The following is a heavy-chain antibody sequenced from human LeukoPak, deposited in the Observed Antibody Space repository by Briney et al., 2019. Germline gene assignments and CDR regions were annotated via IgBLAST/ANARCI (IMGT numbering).Heavy chain of an antibody. D-gene: IGHD5-18*01. J-gene: IGHJ4*02. Sequence: SETLSLTCAVYGGSFSGYYWSWIRQPPGKGLEWIGEINHSGSTNYNPSLKSRVTISVDTSKNQFSLKLSSVTAADTAVYYCARNRVQLWPNFDYWGQETLVTVSS. CDR2: INHSGST. V-gene: IGHV4-34*01. CDR1: GGSFSGYY. CDR3: ARNRVQLWPNFDY.